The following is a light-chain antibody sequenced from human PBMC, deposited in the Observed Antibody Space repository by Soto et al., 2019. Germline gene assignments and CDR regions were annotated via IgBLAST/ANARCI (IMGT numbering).Light chain of an antibody. CDR1: SSNIGSNT. Sequence: QSVLTQPPSASGTPGQRVTISCSGSSSNIGSNTVNWYQQHPGKAPKLMIYEGSKRPSGVSNRFSGSKSGNTASLTISGLQAEDEADYYCCSYAGSSTFPYYVFGTGTKVTVL. CDR3: CSYAGSSTFPYYV. CDR2: EGS. J-gene: IGLJ1*01. V-gene: IGLV2-23*03.